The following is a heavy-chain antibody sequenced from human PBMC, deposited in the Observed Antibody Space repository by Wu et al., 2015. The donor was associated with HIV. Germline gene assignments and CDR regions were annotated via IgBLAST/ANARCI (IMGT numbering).Heavy chain of an antibody. Sequence: QVQLVQSGAEVKKPGASVKVSCKASGYTFTGYYMHWVRQAPGQGLEWMGWINPNSGGTNYAQKFQGRVTMTRDTSISTAYMELSRLRSDDTAVYYCARERMYSDFSHHGAFDIWGQGTMVTVSS. J-gene: IGHJ3*02. D-gene: IGHD1-26*01. CDR2: INPNSGGT. CDR1: GYTFTGYY. CDR3: ARERMYSDFSHHGAFDI. V-gene: IGHV1-2*02.